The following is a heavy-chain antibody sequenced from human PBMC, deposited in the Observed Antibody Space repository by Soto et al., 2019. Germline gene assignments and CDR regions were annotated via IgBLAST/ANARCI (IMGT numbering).Heavy chain of an antibody. CDR2: ISGSGGST. CDR1: GFTFSSYA. Sequence: LRLSCAASGFTFSSYAMSWVRQAPGKGLEWVSAISGSGGSTYYADSVKGRFTISRDNSKNTLYLQMNSLRAEDTAVYYCAKDLANVPYYFDYWGQGTLVTVSS. J-gene: IGHJ4*02. D-gene: IGHD6-6*01. V-gene: IGHV3-23*01. CDR3: AKDLANVPYYFDY.